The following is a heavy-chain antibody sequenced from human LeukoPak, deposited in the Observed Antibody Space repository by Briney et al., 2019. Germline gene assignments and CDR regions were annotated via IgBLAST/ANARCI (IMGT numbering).Heavy chain of an antibody. CDR3: AHYGDYRFLYYFDY. V-gene: IGHV2-5*01. CDR1: GFSLSTRGVG. J-gene: IGHJ4*02. CDR2: IYWNDNK. Sequence: SGPTLVNPTQTLTLTCTFSGFSLSTRGVGVGWIRQPPGKALEWLALIYWNDNKLYSPSLKSRLTITKGTSNNQVVLTMTNMDPVDTATYYCAHYGDYRFLYYFDYWGQGTLVTVSP. D-gene: IGHD4-17*01.